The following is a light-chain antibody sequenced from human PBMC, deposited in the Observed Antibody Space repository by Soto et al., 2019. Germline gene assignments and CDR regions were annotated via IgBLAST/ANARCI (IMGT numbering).Light chain of an antibody. J-gene: IGKJ5*01. V-gene: IGKV1-9*01. CDR2: AAS. CDR3: QQLNSFPFI. Sequence: DIQLTQSPSFLSASVRDRVTITCRASQAIDTYLAWYQQKPGKAPKLLIYAASLLQSGVPSRFSGSGSGTEFTLTINSLQPEDFASYYCQQLNSFPFIFGQGTRLEIK. CDR1: QAIDTY.